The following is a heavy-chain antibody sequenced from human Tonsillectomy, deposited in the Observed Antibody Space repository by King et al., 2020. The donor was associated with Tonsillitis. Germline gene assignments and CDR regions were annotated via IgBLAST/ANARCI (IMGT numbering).Heavy chain of an antibody. CDR3: AKESFYGDYEIRTPDFDY. CDR2: ISDDGNTK. Sequence: VQLVESGGGLVKPGGSLRLSCAASGFTFSSYSMNWVRQAPGKGLEWVAVISDDGNTKYYADSVKGRFTISRDNSKNTLYLQMNSLRAEDTAVYYCAKESFYGDYEIRTPDFDYWGQGTLVTVSS. V-gene: IGHV3-30*18. J-gene: IGHJ4*02. D-gene: IGHD4-17*01. CDR1: GFTFSSYS.